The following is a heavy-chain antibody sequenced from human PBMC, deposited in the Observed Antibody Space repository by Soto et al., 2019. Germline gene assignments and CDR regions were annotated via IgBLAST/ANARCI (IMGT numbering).Heavy chain of an antibody. Sequence: QVQLVQSGAEVKKPGASVKVSCKASGYTFSRSGISWVRQAPGQGLEWMGWINGYNGNTKYTQKMQGRITMTTDTPTSTAYMELRTLRSHDTAVYYCARMGDVPYYYYGMDVWGQGTTVIVSS. D-gene: IGHD3-16*01. V-gene: IGHV1-18*01. CDR3: ARMGDVPYYYYGMDV. CDR1: GYTFSRSG. J-gene: IGHJ6*02. CDR2: INGYNGNT.